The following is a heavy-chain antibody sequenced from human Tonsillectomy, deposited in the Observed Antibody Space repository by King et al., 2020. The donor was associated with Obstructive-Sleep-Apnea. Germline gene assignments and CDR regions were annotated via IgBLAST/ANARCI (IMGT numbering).Heavy chain of an antibody. CDR3: ARATYFYGSGSYYDSDV. Sequence: QLQESGPGPVKPSETLSLTCTVSGVSINSYYWSWIRQSPGKGLEWIGYISYSGSTNYNPSLKIRVTIQVDTSKNQFSLKLSSVTAADTAVYYCARATYFYGSGSYYDSDVWGQGTTVTVSS. V-gene: IGHV4-59*01. D-gene: IGHD3-10*01. CDR1: GVSINSYY. CDR2: ISYSGST. J-gene: IGHJ6*02.